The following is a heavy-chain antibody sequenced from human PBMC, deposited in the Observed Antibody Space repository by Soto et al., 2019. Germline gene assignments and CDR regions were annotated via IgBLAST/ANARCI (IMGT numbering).Heavy chain of an antibody. V-gene: IGHV3-48*02. CDR3: ARDLTPYSSGWLYYFDY. CDR2: ISSSSSTV. Sequence: EVQLVESGGGLVQPGGSLRLSCAASGFTFSNYNMNWVRQAPGKGLEWVSYISSSSSTVYYADSVQGRFTISRDNAKNSLYLQMNSLRDGDTAVYYCARDLTPYSSGWLYYFDYWGQGTLVTVSS. D-gene: IGHD6-19*01. J-gene: IGHJ4*02. CDR1: GFTFSNYN.